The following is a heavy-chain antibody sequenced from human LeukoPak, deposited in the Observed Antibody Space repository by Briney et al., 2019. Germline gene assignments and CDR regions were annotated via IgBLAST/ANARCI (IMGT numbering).Heavy chain of an antibody. CDR3: ASSVTTSDWYFDL. V-gene: IGHV4-61*02. CDR2: IYGSGST. J-gene: IGHJ2*01. CDR1: GGSISSSSYY. Sequence: SETLSLTCTVSGGSISSSSYYWSWIRQPAGKGLEWIGRIYGSGSTNYNPSLKSRITLSVDTSKNQFSLKLSSVTAADTAVYYCASSVTTSDWYFDLWGRGTLVTVSS. D-gene: IGHD4-17*01.